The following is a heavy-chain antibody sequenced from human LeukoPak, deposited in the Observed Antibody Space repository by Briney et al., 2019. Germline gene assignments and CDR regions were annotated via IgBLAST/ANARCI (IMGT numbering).Heavy chain of an antibody. CDR1: GGTFSSYA. CDR2: IIPIFGTA. CDR3: AKGYYGPNPGYYYYYGMDV. D-gene: IGHD3-10*01. V-gene: IGHV1-69*13. J-gene: IGHJ6*02. Sequence: ASVKVSCKASGGTFSSYAISWVRQAPGQGLEWMGGIIPIFGTANYAQKFQGRVTITADESTSTAYMELNSLRAEDTALYYCAKGYYGPNPGYYYYYGMDVWGQGTTVTVSS.